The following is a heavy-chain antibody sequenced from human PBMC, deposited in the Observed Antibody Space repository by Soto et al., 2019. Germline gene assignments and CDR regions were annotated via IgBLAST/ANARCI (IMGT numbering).Heavy chain of an antibody. Sequence: EVQLVESGGGMVQPGGSLRLSCVASGISVKSNYMNWVRQAPGKGLEWVSIMYSGGSTYYADSVKGRFTISRHNSKDTLYLQMTSLRIEDTATYYCAIGLFGHPDSWGQGTLVIVSS. J-gene: IGHJ4*02. D-gene: IGHD3-10*02. CDR1: GISVKSNY. CDR3: AIGLFGHPDS. V-gene: IGHV3-53*04. CDR2: MYSGGST.